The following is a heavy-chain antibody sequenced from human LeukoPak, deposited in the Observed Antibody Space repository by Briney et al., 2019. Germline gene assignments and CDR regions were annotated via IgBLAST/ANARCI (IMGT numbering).Heavy chain of an antibody. CDR3: AREFGDPGSRYFDY. CDR1: GFTFSSYA. V-gene: IGHV3-64*04. Sequence: PGGSLRLSCSASGFTFSSYAMHWVRQAPGKGLEYVSAISSNGGSTYYADSVKGRFTISRDNSKNTLYLQMNSLRAEDTAVYYCAREFGDPGSRYFDYWGQGTLVTVSS. D-gene: IGHD3-10*01. CDR2: ISSNGGST. J-gene: IGHJ4*02.